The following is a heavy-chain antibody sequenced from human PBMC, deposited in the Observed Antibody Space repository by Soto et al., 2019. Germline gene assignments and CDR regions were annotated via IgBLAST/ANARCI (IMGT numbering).Heavy chain of an antibody. CDR1: GFTFSSYA. V-gene: IGHV3-23*01. CDR2: ISGSGGST. J-gene: IGHJ4*02. Sequence: PGGSLRLSCAASGFTFSSYAMSWVRQAPGKGLEWVSAISGSGGSTYYADSVKGRFTISRDNSKNTLYLQMNSLRAEDTAVYYCAKIDVVVPAAPGVATITPFDYWGQGTLVTVSS. D-gene: IGHD2-2*01. CDR3: AKIDVVVPAAPGVATITPFDY.